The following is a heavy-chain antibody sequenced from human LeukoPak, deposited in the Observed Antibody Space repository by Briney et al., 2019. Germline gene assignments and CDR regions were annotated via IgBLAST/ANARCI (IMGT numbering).Heavy chain of an antibody. J-gene: IGHJ1*01. Sequence: GSSVKVSCKASGGTFSSYVISWVRQAPGQGLEWMGRIIPILGIANYAQKFQGRVTITADKSTSTAYMELSSLRSQDTAVYYCSRPKGDYYDSSGDFQHWGQGTLVTVPS. V-gene: IGHV1-69*04. CDR1: GGTFSSYV. CDR2: IIPILGIA. CDR3: SRPKGDYYDSSGDFQH. D-gene: IGHD3-22*01.